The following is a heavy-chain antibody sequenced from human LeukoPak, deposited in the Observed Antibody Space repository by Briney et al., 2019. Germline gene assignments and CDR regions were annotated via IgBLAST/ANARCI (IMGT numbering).Heavy chain of an antibody. Sequence: QPGGSLRLSCAASGFTFDDYAMHWVRQAPGKGLEWVSGISWNSGSIGYADSVKGRFTISRDNAKNSLYLQMNSLRAEDTALYYCAKDLKRYCSGGSCYYFDYWGQGTLVTVSS. CDR1: GFTFDDYA. J-gene: IGHJ4*02. V-gene: IGHV3-9*01. CDR3: AKDLKRYCSGGSCYYFDY. CDR2: ISWNSGSI. D-gene: IGHD2-15*01.